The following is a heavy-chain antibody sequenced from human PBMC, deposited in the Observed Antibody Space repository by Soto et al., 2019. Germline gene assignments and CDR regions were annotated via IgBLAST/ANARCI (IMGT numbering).Heavy chain of an antibody. CDR1: GGTFSSYA. J-gene: IGHJ4*02. CDR2: IIPIFGTA. V-gene: IGHV1-69*06. Sequence: GASVKVSCKASGGTFSSYAISWVRQAPGQGLEWMGGIIPIFGTANYAQKFQGRVTITADKPTSTAYMELSSLRSEDTAVYYCARGRALYYFDYWGQGTLVTVSS. CDR3: ARGRALYYFDY.